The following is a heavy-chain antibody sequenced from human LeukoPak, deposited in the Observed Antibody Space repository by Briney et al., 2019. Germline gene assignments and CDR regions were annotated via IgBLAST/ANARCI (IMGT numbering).Heavy chain of an antibody. CDR2: ISGSGGST. CDR3: ARGWQQLAY. CDR1: GFTFSSYA. J-gene: IGHJ4*02. D-gene: IGHD6-13*01. V-gene: IGHV3-23*01. Sequence: GGSLRLSCAASGFTFSSYAMSWVRLAPGKGLEWVSGISGSGGSTYYADSVKGRFTISRDNSENMLYLQMSSLRAEDTAVYYCARGWQQLAYWGQGTLVTVSS.